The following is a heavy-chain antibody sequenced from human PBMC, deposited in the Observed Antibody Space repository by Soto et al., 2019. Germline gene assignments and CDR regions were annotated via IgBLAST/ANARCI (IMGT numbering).Heavy chain of an antibody. CDR3: AKWSSRYCSGGSCLNWFDP. CDR2: ISGSGGST. D-gene: IGHD2-15*01. CDR1: GFTFSSYA. V-gene: IGHV3-23*01. Sequence: EVQLLESGGGLVQPGGSLRLSCAASGFTFSSYAMSWVRQAPGKGLEWVSAISGSGGSTYYADSVKGRFTISRDNSKNXLXXQMNSLRGEDTAVYYCAKWSSRYCSGGSCLNWFDPWGQGTLVTVSS. J-gene: IGHJ5*02.